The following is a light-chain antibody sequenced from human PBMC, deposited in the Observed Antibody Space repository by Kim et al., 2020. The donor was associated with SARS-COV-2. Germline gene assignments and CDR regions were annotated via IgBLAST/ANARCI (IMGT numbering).Light chain of an antibody. CDR3: QQSYITPFS. Sequence: DIQMTQSPSSLSASVGDRVTITCRTTQSITSHLNWYQQKPGRAPKLLISAASTLQGGVPSRFSGSGSETDFTLTISSLQPEDFATYFCQQSYITPFSFGPGTKVNIK. CDR1: QSITSH. CDR2: AAS. J-gene: IGKJ3*01. V-gene: IGKV1-39*01.